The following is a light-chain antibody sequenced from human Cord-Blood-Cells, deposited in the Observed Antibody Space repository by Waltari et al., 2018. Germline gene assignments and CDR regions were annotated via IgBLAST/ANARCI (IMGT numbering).Light chain of an antibody. V-gene: IGLV1-44*01. CDR1: RSNIGSIT. Sequence: QSVLTQPPSASGTPGQRVTISCSGSRSNIGSITVNWYQQLPGTAPTLLIYSNNQRPSGVPDRFSGSKSSTSASLAISGLQSEDEADYYCAAWDDSLNGWVFGGGTKLTVL. J-gene: IGLJ3*02. CDR2: SNN. CDR3: AAWDDSLNGWV.